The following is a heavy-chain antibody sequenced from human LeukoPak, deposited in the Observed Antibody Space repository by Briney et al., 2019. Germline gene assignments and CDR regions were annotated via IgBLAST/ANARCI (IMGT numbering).Heavy chain of an antibody. D-gene: IGHD6-19*01. CDR1: GGSISSYY. Sequence: SETLSLTCTVSGGSISSYYWSWIRQPPGKGLEWIGYIYYSGSTNYNPSLKSRVTISVDTSKNQFSLKLSSVTAADTAVYYCARVVFGSGWYQEGEFDPWGQGTLVTVSS. CDR2: IYYSGST. J-gene: IGHJ5*02. CDR3: ARVVFGSGWYQEGEFDP. V-gene: IGHV4-59*01.